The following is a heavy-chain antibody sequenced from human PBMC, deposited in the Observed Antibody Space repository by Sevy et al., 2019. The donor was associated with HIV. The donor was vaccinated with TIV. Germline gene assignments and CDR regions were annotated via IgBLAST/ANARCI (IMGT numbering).Heavy chain of an antibody. Sequence: LSETLSLTCTVSGGSITSLYWNWIRQPPGKGLEWIANIYYNGHINYNPSLKSRLTLSLDTSKNQFSLRLSSVTAADTAMYYCAGENAWGRGYSWGQGTLVTVSS. CDR3: AGENAWGRGYS. CDR1: GGSITSLY. J-gene: IGHJ4*02. V-gene: IGHV4-59*08. D-gene: IGHD1-26*01. CDR2: IYYNGHI.